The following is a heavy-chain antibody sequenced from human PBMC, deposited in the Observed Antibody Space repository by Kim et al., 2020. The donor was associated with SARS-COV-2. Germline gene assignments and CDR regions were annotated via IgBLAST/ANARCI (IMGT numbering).Heavy chain of an antibody. V-gene: IGHV1-18*01. CDR3: ARNPYGSGSYQHYYYYGLDV. CDR2: MNSYNGYT. J-gene: IGHJ6*02. Sequence: ASVKVSCKASGYTFTSYGISWVRQAPGQGLEWMGWMNSYNGYTNYAQNLQGRVTMTTDTSTSTAYMELRSLRSDDTAVYYCARNPYGSGSYQHYYYYGLDVWGQGTTVTVSS. D-gene: IGHD3-10*01. CDR1: GYTFTSYG.